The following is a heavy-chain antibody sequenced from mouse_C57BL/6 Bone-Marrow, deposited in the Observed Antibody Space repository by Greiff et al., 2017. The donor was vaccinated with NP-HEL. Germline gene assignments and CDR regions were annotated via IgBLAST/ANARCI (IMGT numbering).Heavy chain of an antibody. CDR1: GFTFSDYY. CDR3: ARHALLYGSSPWFAY. J-gene: IGHJ3*01. V-gene: IGHV5-12*01. Sequence: EVHLVESGGGLVQPGGSLKLSCAASGFTFSDYYMYWVRQTPEKRLEWVAYISNGGGSTYYPDTVKGRFTLSRDNAKNTLYLQMSRLKSEDTAMYYCARHALLYGSSPWFAYWGQGTLVTVSA. CDR2: ISNGGGST. D-gene: IGHD1-1*01.